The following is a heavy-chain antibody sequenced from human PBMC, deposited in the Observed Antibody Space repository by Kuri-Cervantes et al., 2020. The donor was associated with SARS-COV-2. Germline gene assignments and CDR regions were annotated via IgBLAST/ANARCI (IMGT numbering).Heavy chain of an antibody. D-gene: IGHD1-1*01. V-gene: IGHV4-59*01. CDR1: GGSISNYY. J-gene: IGHJ5*02. CDR2: FYDTGST. Sequence: SETLSLTCTVSGGSISNYYWTWLRQPPGKGLEWIGDFYDTGSTNYNPSLESRVTISVDTSRRQFSLNVRSVSAADTAVYYCARVNTGWIDLWGLGTRVTVSS. CDR3: ARVNTGWIDL.